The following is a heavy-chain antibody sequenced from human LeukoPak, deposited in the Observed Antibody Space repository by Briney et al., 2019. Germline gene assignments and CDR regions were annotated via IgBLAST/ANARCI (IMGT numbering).Heavy chain of an antibody. Sequence: GGSLRLSCAASGFTFTTFWMNWVRQAPGEGLVWVSLINTDGRTTTYADSVKGRFTISRDNAKNTLYLQMNSLRAEDTAVYYCAKAPGGSCYSSFDYSGQGTLVTVSS. V-gene: IGHV3-74*01. J-gene: IGHJ4*02. CDR1: GFTFTTFW. CDR2: INTDGRTT. CDR3: AKAPGGSCYSSFDY. D-gene: IGHD2-15*01.